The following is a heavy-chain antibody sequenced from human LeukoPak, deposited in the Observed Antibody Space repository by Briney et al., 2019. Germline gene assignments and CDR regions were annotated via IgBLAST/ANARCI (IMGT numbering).Heavy chain of an antibody. Sequence: SGTLSLTCAVSGGSISSSNWWSWVRQPPGKGLEWIGEIYHSGNTNYNPSLKSRVTISVDTSKNQFSLKLSSVTAADTAVYYCARGWSTRSPFPFDYWGQGTLVTVSS. CDR1: GGSISSSNW. J-gene: IGHJ4*02. CDR3: ARGWSTRSPFPFDY. D-gene: IGHD5/OR15-5a*01. V-gene: IGHV4-4*02. CDR2: IYHSGNT.